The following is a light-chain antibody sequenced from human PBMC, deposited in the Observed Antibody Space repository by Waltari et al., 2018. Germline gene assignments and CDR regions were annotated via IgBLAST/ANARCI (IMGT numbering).Light chain of an antibody. CDR2: QDV. V-gene: IGLV3-1*01. CDR1: KLGDKY. Sequence: SYELTQPPSVSVSPGQTANISCSGNKLGDKYVCWYHQQPGQSPVLVIYQDVKRPSGIPERFSGSNSGNTATLTISGTQAMDEADYYCQTWDSTYVVFGGGTTLTVL. CDR3: QTWDSTYVV. J-gene: IGLJ2*01.